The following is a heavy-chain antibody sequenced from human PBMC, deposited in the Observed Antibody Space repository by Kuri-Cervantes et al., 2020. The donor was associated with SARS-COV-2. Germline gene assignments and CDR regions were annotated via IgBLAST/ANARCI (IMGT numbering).Heavy chain of an antibody. CDR2: MNPNSGNT. J-gene: IGHJ4*02. CDR3: ARAPRIGQQLVRRYYFDY. Sequence: SVTVSCRASGYTFTSYDINRVRQATGQGLEWMGWMNPNSGNTGYAQKFQGRVTMTRNTSISTAYMELSSLRSEDTAVYYCARAPRIGQQLVRRYYFDYWGQGTLVTVSS. V-gene: IGHV1-8*01. D-gene: IGHD6-13*01. CDR1: GYTFTSYD.